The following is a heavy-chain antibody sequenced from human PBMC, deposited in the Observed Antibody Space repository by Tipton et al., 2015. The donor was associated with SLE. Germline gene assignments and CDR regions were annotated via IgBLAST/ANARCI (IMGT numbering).Heavy chain of an antibody. Sequence: TLSLTCTVSGGSISSYYWGWIRQPPGKGLEWIGYIYYSGSTNYHTSLKRRVTISVDTSKNQFSLKLSSVTAADTAVYYCATSVGGSSPYYFDYWGQGTLVTVSS. V-gene: IGHV4-59*01. D-gene: IGHD6-13*01. CDR2: IYYSGST. CDR1: GGSISSYY. J-gene: IGHJ4*02. CDR3: ATSVGGSSPYYFDY.